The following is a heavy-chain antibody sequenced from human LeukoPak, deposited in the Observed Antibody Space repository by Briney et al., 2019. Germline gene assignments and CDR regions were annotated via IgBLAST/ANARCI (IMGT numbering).Heavy chain of an antibody. CDR2: IKEDGSER. Sequence: GGSLRLSCEGSAFIFSGHWMNWVRQTPGKGLEWVASIKEDGSERQYVDSVKGRFSISRDNTKGSLFLQLNSLRAEDTAIYYCAKERDYGPADYWGQGTLVTVSS. J-gene: IGHJ4*02. V-gene: IGHV3-7*03. CDR3: AKERDYGPADY. CDR1: AFIFSGHW. D-gene: IGHD4/OR15-4a*01.